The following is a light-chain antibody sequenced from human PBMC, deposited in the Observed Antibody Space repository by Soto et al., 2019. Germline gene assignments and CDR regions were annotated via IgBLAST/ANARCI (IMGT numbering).Light chain of an antibody. Sequence: EIVLTQSPVTLSFPPGERATLSCRASQSVSSSYLAWYQQKPGQAPRLLIYGASSRATGIPDRFSGSGSGTDFTLTISRLEPEDFAVYYCQQYGSSFTFGPGTKVDIK. CDR2: GAS. CDR1: QSVSSSY. CDR3: QQYGSSFT. V-gene: IGKV3-20*01. J-gene: IGKJ3*01.